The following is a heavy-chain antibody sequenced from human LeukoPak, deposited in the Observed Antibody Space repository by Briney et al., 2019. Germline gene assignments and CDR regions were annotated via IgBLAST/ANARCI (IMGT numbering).Heavy chain of an antibody. J-gene: IGHJ5*02. V-gene: IGHV4-39*01. D-gene: IGHD3-3*01. CDR3: ARGRITIFGVVTNNWFDP. CDR2: IYYSGST. Sequence: GSLRLSCAASGFTFSSYWMSWIRQPPGKGLEWIGSIYYSGSTYYNPSLKSRVTISVDTSKNQFSLKLSSVTAADTAVYYCARGRITIFGVVTNNWFDPWGQGTLVTVSS. CDR1: GFTFSSYW.